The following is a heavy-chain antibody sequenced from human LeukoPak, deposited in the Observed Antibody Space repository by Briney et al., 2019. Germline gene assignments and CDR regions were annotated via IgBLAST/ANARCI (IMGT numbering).Heavy chain of an antibody. J-gene: IGHJ4*02. Sequence: GGSLRLSWPASGFTFSSYEINWVRQVPGEGPEWVSYISSSGTTIYYADSVKGRFTISRDNAKNSLDLQMNSLRAEDTAVYYCARLPTYNYDSSGFRDYWGQGTLVTVSS. CDR3: ARLPTYNYDSSGFRDY. CDR2: ISSSGTTI. V-gene: IGHV3-48*03. CDR1: GFTFSSYE. D-gene: IGHD3-22*01.